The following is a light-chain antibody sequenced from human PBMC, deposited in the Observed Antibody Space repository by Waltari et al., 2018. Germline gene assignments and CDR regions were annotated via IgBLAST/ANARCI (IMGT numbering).Light chain of an antibody. Sequence: DVVVTQSPLSLPVTLGQPAPISCRSSQSLVSSEGNTYLNWFHLRPGQSPRRLIYETSKRDSGVPDRFSGSGSGAGFTLKISRVEAEDVGIYYCMQATHWPYTFGQGTKLEIK. CDR1: QSLVSSEGNTY. J-gene: IGKJ2*01. CDR2: ETS. CDR3: MQATHWPYT. V-gene: IGKV2-30*01.